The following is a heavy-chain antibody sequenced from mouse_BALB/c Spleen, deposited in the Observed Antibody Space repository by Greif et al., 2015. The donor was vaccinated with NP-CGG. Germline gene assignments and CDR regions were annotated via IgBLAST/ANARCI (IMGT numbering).Heavy chain of an antibody. J-gene: IGHJ3*01. Sequence: DVQLQESGGGLVQPGGSLRLSCATSGFTFTDYYMSWVRQPPGKALEWLGFIRNKANGYTTEYSASVKGRFTISRDNSQSILYLQMNTLRAEDSATYYCARGDGYYWFAYWGQGTLVTVSA. CDR1: GFTFTDYY. CDR2: IRNKANGYTT. CDR3: ARGDGYYWFAY. V-gene: IGHV7-3*02. D-gene: IGHD2-3*01.